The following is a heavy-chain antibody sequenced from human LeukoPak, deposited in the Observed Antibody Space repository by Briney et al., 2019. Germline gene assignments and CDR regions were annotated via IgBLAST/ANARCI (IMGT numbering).Heavy chain of an antibody. CDR1: GFTFSSYW. Sequence: PGGSLRLSCAASGFTFSSYWMHWVRQAPGKGLVWVSRINSDGSSTSYADSVKGRFTISRDNAKSTLYLQMNSLRAEDTAVYYCAREHGDYVDWFDPWGQGTLVTVSS. CDR2: INSDGSST. J-gene: IGHJ5*02. CDR3: AREHGDYVDWFDP. V-gene: IGHV3-74*01. D-gene: IGHD4-17*01.